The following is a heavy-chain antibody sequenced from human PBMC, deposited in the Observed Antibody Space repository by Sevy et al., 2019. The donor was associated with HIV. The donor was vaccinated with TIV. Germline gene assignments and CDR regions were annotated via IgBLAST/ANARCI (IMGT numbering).Heavy chain of an antibody. Sequence: GGSLRLSCAASGFTFSTSSMNWVRQAPGKGLEWVSSMSSRSSYIYHPDSVKGRFTKSRDNAKNSLYLQMNSLSADDTAIYYCARGVRATSTYFDLWGHGTRVTVSS. CDR1: GFTFSTSS. J-gene: IGHJ4*01. CDR3: ARGVRATSTYFDL. V-gene: IGHV3-21*01. CDR2: MSSRSSYI. D-gene: IGHD1-26*01.